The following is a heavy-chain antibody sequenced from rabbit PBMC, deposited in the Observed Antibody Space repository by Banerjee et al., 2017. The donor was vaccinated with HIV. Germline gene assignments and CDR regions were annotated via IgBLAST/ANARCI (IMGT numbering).Heavy chain of an antibody. D-gene: IGHD6-1*01. CDR2: IGAGSGTT. CDR3: ARGNAYAGAGYAL. Sequence: QSLEESGGDLVKPGTSLTLTCTASGFSFSSGYYMCWVRQAPGKGLEWSGCIGAGSGTTYYASWAKGRFTISKTSSTTVALQMTSLTAADTATYFCARGNAYAGAGYALWGPGTLVTVS. J-gene: IGHJ4*01. CDR1: GFSFSSGYY. V-gene: IGHV1S40*01.